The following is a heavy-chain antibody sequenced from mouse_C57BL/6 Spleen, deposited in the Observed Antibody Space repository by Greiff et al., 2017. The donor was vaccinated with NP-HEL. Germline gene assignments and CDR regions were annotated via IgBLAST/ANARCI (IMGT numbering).Heavy chain of an antibody. J-gene: IGHJ2*01. CDR2: IYPGSGNT. CDR3: ARRAITTVNYFDY. Sequence: VQLQQSGAELVRPGASVKLSCKASGYTFTDYYINWVKQRPGQGLEWIARIYPGSGNTYYNEKFKGKATLTAEKSSSTAYMQLSSLTSEDSAVYFCARRAITTVNYFDYWGQGTTLTVSS. V-gene: IGHV1-76*01. CDR1: GYTFTDYY. D-gene: IGHD1-1*01.